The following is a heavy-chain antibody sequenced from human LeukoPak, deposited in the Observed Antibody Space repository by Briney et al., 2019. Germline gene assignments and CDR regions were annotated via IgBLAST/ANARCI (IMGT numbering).Heavy chain of an antibody. V-gene: IGHV1-69*04. CDR1: GGTFSSYA. CDR3: ARRSGGSCYPLCYYYGMDV. J-gene: IGHJ6*02. D-gene: IGHD2-15*01. Sequence: ASVKVSCKASGGTFSSYAIIWVRQAPGQGLEWMGRIIPILGIANYAQKFQGRVTITADKSTSTAYMELRSLRSDDTAVYYCARRSGGSCYPLCYYYGMDVWGQGTTVTVSS. CDR2: IIPILGIA.